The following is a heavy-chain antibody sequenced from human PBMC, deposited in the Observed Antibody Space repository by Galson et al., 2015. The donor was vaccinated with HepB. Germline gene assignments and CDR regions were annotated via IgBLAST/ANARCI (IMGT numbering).Heavy chain of an antibody. Sequence: SVKVSCKASGYTFTSYDINWVRQATGQGLEWMGWMNPNSGNTGYAQKFQGRVTMTRNTSISTAYMQLSSLRSEDTAVYYCARAPTHGGNVASWGQGTLVTVSS. CDR2: MNPNSGNT. CDR3: ARAPTHGGNVAS. V-gene: IGHV1-8*01. D-gene: IGHD4-23*01. J-gene: IGHJ5*02. CDR1: GYTFTSYD.